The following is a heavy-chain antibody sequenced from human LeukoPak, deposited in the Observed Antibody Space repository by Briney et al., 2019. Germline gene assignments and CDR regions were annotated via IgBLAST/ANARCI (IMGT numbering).Heavy chain of an antibody. CDR1: GFTFISYG. Sequence: GGSLRLSCAASGFTFISYGMQWVRQAPGKGLVWGSRINNDGSSTSHADSVKGRFTISRGNAKNTLYLQMNSLRAEDTGVYYCARELPREVTLDYWGQGTLVTVSS. V-gene: IGHV3-74*01. J-gene: IGHJ4*02. CDR3: ARELPREVTLDY. D-gene: IGHD2-21*02. CDR2: INNDGSST.